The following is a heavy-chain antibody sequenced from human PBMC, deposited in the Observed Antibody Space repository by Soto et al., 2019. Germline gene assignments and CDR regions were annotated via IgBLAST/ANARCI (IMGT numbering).Heavy chain of an antibody. J-gene: IGHJ4*02. CDR2: IKQDGSGK. CDR1: GFTFSSYW. CDR3: ARGAYTSGWYPDYFDY. D-gene: IGHD6-19*01. V-gene: IGHV3-7*01. Sequence: AGGSLRLSCAASGFTFSSYWMSWVRQAPGKGLEWVANIKQDGSGKYYVDSVKGRFTISRDNAKNSLYLQVNSLRAEDTAVYYCARGAYTSGWYPDYFDYWGQGTLVTVSS.